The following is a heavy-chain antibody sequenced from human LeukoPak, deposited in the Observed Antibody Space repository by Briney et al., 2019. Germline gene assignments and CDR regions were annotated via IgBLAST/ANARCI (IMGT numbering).Heavy chain of an antibody. J-gene: IGHJ6*02. D-gene: IGHD3-9*01. CDR2: INHSGST. CDR1: GGSFSGYY. Sequence: SETLSLTCAVYGGSFSGYYWSWIRQPPGNGLEWIGEINHSGSTNYNPSLKSRVTISVDTSKNQFSLKLSSVTAADTAVYYCARVITRYDILTGYSLNGMDVWGQGTTVTVSS. CDR3: ARVITRYDILTGYSLNGMDV. V-gene: IGHV4-34*01.